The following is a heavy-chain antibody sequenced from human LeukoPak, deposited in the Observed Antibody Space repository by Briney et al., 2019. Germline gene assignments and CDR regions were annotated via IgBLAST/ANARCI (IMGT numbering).Heavy chain of an antibody. V-gene: IGHV1-8*01. CDR2: MNPNSGNT. CDR1: GHTFASYD. D-gene: IGHD2-15*01. CDR3: ARVAAKEDFDY. J-gene: IGHJ4*02. Sequence: ASVKVSCKASGHTFASYDINWVRQATGQGLEWMGWMNPNSGNTGYAQKFQGRVTMTRNTSISTAYMELSSLRSEDTAVYYCARVAAKEDFDYWGQGTLVTVSS.